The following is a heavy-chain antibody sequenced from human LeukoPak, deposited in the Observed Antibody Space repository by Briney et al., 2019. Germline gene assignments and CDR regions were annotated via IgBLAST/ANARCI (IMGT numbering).Heavy chain of an antibody. Sequence: GGSLRLSCAASGFTFSGYAMNWVRQAPGKGLEWVSLIFASGSTTKYADSVKGRFTISRDNSKNTLYLQMNSLRAEDTAVYYCAKGTQYYYDSSGYDYWGQGTLVTVSS. CDR3: AKGTQYYYDSSGYDY. V-gene: IGHV3-23*05. D-gene: IGHD3-22*01. CDR1: GFTFSGYA. CDR2: IFASGSTT. J-gene: IGHJ4*02.